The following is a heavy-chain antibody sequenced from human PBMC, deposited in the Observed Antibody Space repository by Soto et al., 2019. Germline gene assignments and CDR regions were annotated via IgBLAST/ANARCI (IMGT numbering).Heavy chain of an antibody. CDR1: WDSVSSNSAA. D-gene: IGHD1-7*01. J-gene: IGHJ4*02. CDR3: ARDGGTTKLKVFDY. Sequence: SQTRSLTCAISWDSVSSNSAAWNWIRQSPSRGLEWLGRTYYRSKWYNDYAVSVKSRITINPDTSKNQFSLQLNSVTPEDTAVYYCARDGGTTKLKVFDYWGQGTLVTVSS. V-gene: IGHV6-1*01. CDR2: TYYRSKWYN.